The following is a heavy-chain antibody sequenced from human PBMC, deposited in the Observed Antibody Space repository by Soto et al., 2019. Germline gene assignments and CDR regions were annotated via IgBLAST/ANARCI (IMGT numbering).Heavy chain of an antibody. Sequence: GESLKISCKGSGYSFTSYWIGWVRQMPGKGLEWMGIIYPGDSDTRYSPSFQGQVTISADKSISTAYLQWSSLKASDTAMYYCARLGDCSGGSCYSEPFDYWGQGTLVTVSS. CDR1: GYSFTSYW. CDR3: ARLGDCSGGSCYSEPFDY. D-gene: IGHD2-15*01. J-gene: IGHJ4*02. CDR2: IYPGDSDT. V-gene: IGHV5-51*01.